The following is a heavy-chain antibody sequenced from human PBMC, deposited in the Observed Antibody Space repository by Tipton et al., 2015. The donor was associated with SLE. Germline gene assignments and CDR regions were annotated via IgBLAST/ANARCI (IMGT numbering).Heavy chain of an antibody. CDR2: INHRGRT. J-gene: IGHJ2*01. D-gene: IGHD3-22*01. V-gene: IGHV4-34*01. CDR3: ARAPYYYDSSTFYGDVADFDL. CDR1: GGFFSGYY. Sequence: TLSLTCAVYGGFFSGYYWSWIRQSPGKGLEWIGEINHRGRTSYNPSLKSRVTISVDTSKNHFSLKLSSVTAADTAVYYCARAPYYYDSSTFYGDVADFDLWGRGTLVTVSS.